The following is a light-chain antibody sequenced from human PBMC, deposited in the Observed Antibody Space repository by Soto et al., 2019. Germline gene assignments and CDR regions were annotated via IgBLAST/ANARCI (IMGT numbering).Light chain of an antibody. Sequence: DIVMTQSPDSLAVSLGERATINCKSSQSVLYSSNNKNYLAWYQQKPGQPPKLLIYWASTRESGVPDRFSGSGSGTDFTLTISSLQAEDVAVYYCQQLHTYPWTFGQGTKVEIK. CDR2: WAS. CDR1: QSVLYSSNNKNY. CDR3: QQLHTYPWT. V-gene: IGKV4-1*01. J-gene: IGKJ1*01.